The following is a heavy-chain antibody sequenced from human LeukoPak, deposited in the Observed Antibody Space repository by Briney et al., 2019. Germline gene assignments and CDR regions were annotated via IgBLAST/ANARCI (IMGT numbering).Heavy chain of an antibody. J-gene: IGHJ4*02. CDR2: INSDGRST. CDR1: GFTFSNYW. V-gene: IGHV3-74*01. Sequence: GGSLRLSCAASGFTFSNYWKHWVRQAPGKGLVWVSRINSDGRSTNYADSVKGRFTISRDNAKNTLFLQMNSLRAEDAAVYYCARDLSSSGWSFDYWGQGTLVTVSS. D-gene: IGHD6-19*01. CDR3: ARDLSSSGWSFDY.